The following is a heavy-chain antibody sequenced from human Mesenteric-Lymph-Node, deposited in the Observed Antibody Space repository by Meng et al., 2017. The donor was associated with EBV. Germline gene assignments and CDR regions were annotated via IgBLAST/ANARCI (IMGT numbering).Heavy chain of an antibody. V-gene: IGHV1-69*06. Sequence: QGHLVQAGAEVKKPGSSVKVSCKASGGTFSTYALSWARQAPGQGLEWMGGIIPIFGAANYAQNFQARITITADKSTSIAYMELSSLRSEDTAVYYCATGYSGYAWDFWGQGTLVTVSS. CDR2: IIPIFGAA. J-gene: IGHJ4*02. D-gene: IGHD5-12*01. CDR1: GGTFSTYA. CDR3: ATGYSGYAWDF.